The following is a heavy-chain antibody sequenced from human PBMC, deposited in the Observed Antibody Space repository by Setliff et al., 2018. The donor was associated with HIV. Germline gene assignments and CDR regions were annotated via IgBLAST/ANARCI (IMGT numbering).Heavy chain of an antibody. Sequence: PSETLSLTCAVYGGSFSGFYWNWIRQPPGKGLEWIGQINHSGNTNYNPSLKSRVTISVDTSKNQFSLKLSSVTAADTAVYYCARPGSSGLHIRYWGQGTLVTVSS. CDR2: INHSGNT. D-gene: IGHD6-19*01. J-gene: IGHJ4*02. V-gene: IGHV4-34*01. CDR1: GGSFSGFY. CDR3: ARPGSSGLHIRY.